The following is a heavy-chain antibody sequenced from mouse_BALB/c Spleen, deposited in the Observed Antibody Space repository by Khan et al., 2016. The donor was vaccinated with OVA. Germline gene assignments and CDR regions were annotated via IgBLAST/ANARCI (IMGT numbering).Heavy chain of an antibody. CDR1: GYSFTSYY. V-gene: IGHV1S135*01. CDR2: INPFNGCT. CDR3: ARRGYGAWFAY. J-gene: IGHJ3*01. Sequence: VQLQQSGPELMKPGASVKISCKASGYSFTSYYIHWVKQSHGKSLEWIGYINPFNGCTNYNPKFKGKATLTVDKSSSTAYMHLSSLTSDDSAVYYCARRGYGAWFAYWGQGTLVTVSA. D-gene: IGHD2-2*01.